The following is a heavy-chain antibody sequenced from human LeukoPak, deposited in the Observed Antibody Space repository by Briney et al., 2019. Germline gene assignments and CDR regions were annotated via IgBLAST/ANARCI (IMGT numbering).Heavy chain of an antibody. J-gene: IGHJ4*02. V-gene: IGHV4-59*01. CDR1: GGSISGSY. D-gene: IGHD4-23*01. CDR2: IYYSGIT. Sequence: KPSETLSPTCTVSGGSISGSYWSWIRQPPGKGLEWIGYIYYSGITNYNPSLKSRVTISLDTSKNQFSLKLNSVTVADTAVYYCARERYGGSGYFDYWGQGTLVTVSS. CDR3: ARERYGGSGYFDY.